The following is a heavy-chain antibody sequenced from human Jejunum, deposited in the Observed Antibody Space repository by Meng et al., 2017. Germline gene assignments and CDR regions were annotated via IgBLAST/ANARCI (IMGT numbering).Heavy chain of an antibody. J-gene: IGHJ6*02. V-gene: IGHV4-38-2*01. Sequence: SETLSLTCAVSGYSISSGYYWGWIRQPPGKGLGLIGNIYHSGTTYYNPSLKSRATVSIDTSNNHFPLKLTSVTAADTAVYYCAKGGGSYGSRMDVWGQGTTVTVSS. CDR3: AKGGGSYGSRMDV. D-gene: IGHD1-26*01. CDR1: GYSISSGYY. CDR2: IYHSGTT.